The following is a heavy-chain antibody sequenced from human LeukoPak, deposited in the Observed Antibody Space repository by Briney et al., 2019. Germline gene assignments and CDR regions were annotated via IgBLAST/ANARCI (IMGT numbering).Heavy chain of an antibody. J-gene: IGHJ5*01. CDR1: GFTFIGYS. CDR3: ARGPAAIPNWFDS. D-gene: IGHD2-2*02. CDR2: IGINNNT. V-gene: IGHV3-69-1*02. Sequence: GGSLRLSCAASGFTFIGYSMNWLRQAPGKGLEWLSSIGINNNTYYADSLKGRFIISRDNTKNSVYLQMNSLRVDDTAVYYCARGPAAIPNWFDSWGLGTLVTVSS.